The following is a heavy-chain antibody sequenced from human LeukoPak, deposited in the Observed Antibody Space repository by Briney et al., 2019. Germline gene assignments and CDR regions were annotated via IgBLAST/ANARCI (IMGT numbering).Heavy chain of an antibody. CDR1: AFTFSSYW. CDR3: ARYSYGFAFDY. D-gene: IGHD5-18*01. J-gene: IGHJ4*02. CDR2: INSDGSST. Sequence: GGSLRLSCAASAFTFSSYWMHWVRQAPGKGLVWVSRINSDGSSTSYADSVKGRFTISRDNAKNTLYLQMNSLRAEDTAVYYCARYSYGFAFDYWGQGTLVTVSS. V-gene: IGHV3-74*01.